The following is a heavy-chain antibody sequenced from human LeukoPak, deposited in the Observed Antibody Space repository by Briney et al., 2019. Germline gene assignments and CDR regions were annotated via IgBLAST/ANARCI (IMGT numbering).Heavy chain of an antibody. D-gene: IGHD2-2*02. V-gene: IGHV5-51*01. CDR2: IDPGDSDT. J-gene: IGHJ1*01. Sequence: GESLKISCKGSGYSFTSYWIGWVRQMPGKGLEWMGIIDPGDSDTRYSPSFQGQVTISADKSISTAYLQWSSLKASDTAMYYCARGPYCSSTSCYTRYFQHWGQGTLVTVSS. CDR1: GYSFTSYW. CDR3: ARGPYCSSTSCYTRYFQH.